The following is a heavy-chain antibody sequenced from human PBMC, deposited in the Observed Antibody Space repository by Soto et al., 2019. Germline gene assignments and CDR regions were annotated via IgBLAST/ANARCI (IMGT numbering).Heavy chain of an antibody. J-gene: IGHJ4*02. CDR2: IIGAGDDT. CDR3: AKGSATSRPYYFDY. CDR1: GFSFSNYA. V-gene: IGHV3-23*01. Sequence: GGSLRLSCAASGFSFSNYAMSWVRRAPGKGLEWVSAIIGAGDDTFHADSVKGRLTISRDNSKNTLFLQMNSLRADDTALYYCAKGSATSRPYYFDYWGQGTLVTVSS.